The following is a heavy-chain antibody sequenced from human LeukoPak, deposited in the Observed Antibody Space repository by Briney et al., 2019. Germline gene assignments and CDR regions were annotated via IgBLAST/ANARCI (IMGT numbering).Heavy chain of an antibody. J-gene: IGHJ3*02. CDR2: IYYSGST. CDR3: ARHVSAASNVFDI. D-gene: IGHD6-25*01. Sequence: PSETLSLTCTVSNGSISSYYWSWIRQPPGKELEWVGYIYYSGSTNYNPPLRSRVTISVDTSKRQFSLMLTSVTAADTAVYYCARHVSAASNVFDIWGQGMMVIVSS. CDR1: NGSISSYY. V-gene: IGHV4-59*08.